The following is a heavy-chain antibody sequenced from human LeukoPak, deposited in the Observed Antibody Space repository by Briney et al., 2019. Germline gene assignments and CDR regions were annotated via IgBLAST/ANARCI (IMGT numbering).Heavy chain of an antibody. D-gene: IGHD1-26*01. CDR2: IYYSGST. V-gene: IGHV4-39*07. CDR3: ASAKPRWELHIYYYYMDV. Sequence: PSETLSLTCTVSGGSISSSSYYWGWIRQPPGKGLEWIGSIYYSGSTYYNPSLKSRVTISVDMSKNQFSLKLSSVTAADTAVYYCASAKPRWELHIYYYYMDVWGKGTTVTVSS. J-gene: IGHJ6*03. CDR1: GGSISSSSYY.